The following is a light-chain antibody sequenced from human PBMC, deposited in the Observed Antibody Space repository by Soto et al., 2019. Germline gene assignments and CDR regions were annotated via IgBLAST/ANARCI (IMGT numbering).Light chain of an antibody. CDR1: QSISSW. J-gene: IGKJ1*01. CDR3: QHYNSYWT. Sequence: DIQMTQSPSTLSSSLGDRVTITCRASQSISSWLAWYQQKPGKAPKLLIYDASSLESGVPSRFSGSGSGTEFTLTISSLKPDDFATYYCQHYNSYWTFGQGTKVDIK. V-gene: IGKV1-5*01. CDR2: DAS.